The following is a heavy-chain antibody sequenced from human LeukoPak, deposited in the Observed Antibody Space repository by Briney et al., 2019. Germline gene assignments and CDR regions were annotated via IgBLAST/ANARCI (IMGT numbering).Heavy chain of an antibody. CDR3: AKHPAFDI. CDR2: INSDGTGT. CDR1: GFTFSSYW. J-gene: IGHJ3*02. Sequence: PGGSLRLSCAASGFTFSSYWMHWVRQAPGKGPVWVSRINSDGTGTMYADSVKGRFTISRDNAKNTLYLQMNSLRDEDTPVYYCAKHPAFDIWGQGTMVTVSS. V-gene: IGHV3-74*03.